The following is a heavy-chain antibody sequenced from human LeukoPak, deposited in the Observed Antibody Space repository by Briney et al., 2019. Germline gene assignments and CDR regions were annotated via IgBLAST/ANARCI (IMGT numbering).Heavy chain of an antibody. V-gene: IGHV3-30*18. Sequence: GGSLRLSCAASGFTFSSYGMHWVRQAPGKGLVWVAVISHDGSIKYYADSVKGRFPISRDNSKNMLYLEMNSLRGEDTAVCYCVKDLHYDFWIASSDSGMDVWGQGTPVTVSS. J-gene: IGHJ6*02. D-gene: IGHD3-3*01. CDR3: VKDLHYDFWIASSDSGMDV. CDR1: GFTFSSYG. CDR2: ISHDGSIK.